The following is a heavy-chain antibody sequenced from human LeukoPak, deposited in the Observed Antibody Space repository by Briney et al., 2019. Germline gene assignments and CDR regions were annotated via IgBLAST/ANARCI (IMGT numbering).Heavy chain of an antibody. CDR2: IHSDGSTT. V-gene: IGHV3-74*01. Sequence: GGSLRLSCATSGFTFSTFWMHWVRQVPGKGLAWVSRIHSDGSTTNYADLAKGRFTISRDNAKNTLYLQMNSLRAEDTAVYYCARDRDSRGYSHFDYWGQGTLVTVSS. D-gene: IGHD3-22*01. CDR1: GFTFSTFW. CDR3: ARDRDSRGYSHFDY. J-gene: IGHJ4*02.